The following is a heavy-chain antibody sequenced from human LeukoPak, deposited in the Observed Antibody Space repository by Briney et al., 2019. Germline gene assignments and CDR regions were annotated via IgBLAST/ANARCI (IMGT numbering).Heavy chain of an antibody. CDR3: ASGPSLAMAPWYYYGMDV. Sequence: GGSLRLSCAASGFTFSSYWMHWVRQAPGKGLVWVSRINSDGSSTSYADSVKGRFTISRDNAKNTLYPQMYSLRAEDTAVYYCASGPSLAMAPWYYYGMDVWGQGTTVTVSS. D-gene: IGHD5-18*01. CDR2: INSDGSST. J-gene: IGHJ6*02. CDR1: GFTFSSYW. V-gene: IGHV3-74*01.